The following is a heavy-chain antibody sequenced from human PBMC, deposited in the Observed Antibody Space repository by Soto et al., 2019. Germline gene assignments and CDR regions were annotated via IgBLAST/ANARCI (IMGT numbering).Heavy chain of an antibody. J-gene: IGHJ5*02. D-gene: IGHD1-26*01. CDR3: ARAPTQKTVGELKP. CDR1: GGTFSSYA. Sequence: QVQLVQSGAEVKKPGSSVKVSCKASGGTFSSYAISWVRQAPGQGLEWMGGIIPIFGTANYEQKFQGRVTITADESTSTGYMALISLISEDAAVYYCARAPTQKTVGELKPWGQGTLVTVSS. V-gene: IGHV1-69*12. CDR2: IIPIFGTA.